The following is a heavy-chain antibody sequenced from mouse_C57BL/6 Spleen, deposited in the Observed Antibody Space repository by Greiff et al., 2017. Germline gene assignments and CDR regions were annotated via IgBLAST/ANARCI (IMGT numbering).Heavy chain of an antibody. CDR2: INPNNGGT. CDR3: ARRNYYGSLYFDY. V-gene: IGHV1-18*01. Sequence: EVQLQQSGPELVKPGASVKIPCKASGYTFTDYNMDWVKQSHGQSLEWIGDINPNNGGTIYNQKFKGKATLTVDKSSSTAYMELRSLTSEDTAVYYCARRNYYGSLYFDYWGQGTTLTVSS. D-gene: IGHD1-1*01. J-gene: IGHJ2*01. CDR1: GYTFTDYN.